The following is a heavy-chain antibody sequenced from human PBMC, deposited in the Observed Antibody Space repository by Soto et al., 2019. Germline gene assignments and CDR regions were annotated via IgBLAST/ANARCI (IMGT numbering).Heavy chain of an antibody. CDR2: IVVGSGNT. CDR1: GFTFTSSA. CDR3: AADKGVVTATSPYYYYYYGMDV. D-gene: IGHD2-21*02. J-gene: IGHJ6*02. Sequence: SVKVSCKASGFTFTSSAVQWVRQARGQRLEWIGWIVVGSGNTNYAQKFQERVTITRDMSTSTAYMELSSLRSEDTAVYYCAADKGVVTATSPYYYYYYGMDVWGQGTTVTVSS. V-gene: IGHV1-58*01.